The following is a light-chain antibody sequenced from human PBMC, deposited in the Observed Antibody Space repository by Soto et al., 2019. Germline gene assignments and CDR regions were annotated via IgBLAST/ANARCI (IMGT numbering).Light chain of an antibody. CDR1: SSDVGGYNY. V-gene: IGLV2-14*01. CDR3: SSYTRRDTFV. J-gene: IGLJ1*01. CDR2: DVS. Sequence: QSVLTQPASVSGSPGQSITISCTGTSSDVGGYNYVSWYQQHPGRAPKLMIYDVSNRPSGVSNRFSGSKSGNTASLTISGLQAEDEADYYCSSYTRRDTFVFGTGTKVTV.